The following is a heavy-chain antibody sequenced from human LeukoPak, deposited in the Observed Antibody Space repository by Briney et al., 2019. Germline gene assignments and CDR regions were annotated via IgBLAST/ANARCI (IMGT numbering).Heavy chain of an antibody. CDR2: INNGGNII. CDR1: AFTFSSYE. V-gene: IGHV3-48*03. D-gene: IGHD3-3*01. J-gene: IGHJ4*02. CDR3: ARSDCSDY. Sequence: GGSLRLSCAASAFTFSSYEMNWFRQAPGKGLEWISYINNGGNIIYYADSVKGRFTISIYDAQNSLYLQLNSLRAEDTAFYYCARSDCSDYWGQGTLVTVSS.